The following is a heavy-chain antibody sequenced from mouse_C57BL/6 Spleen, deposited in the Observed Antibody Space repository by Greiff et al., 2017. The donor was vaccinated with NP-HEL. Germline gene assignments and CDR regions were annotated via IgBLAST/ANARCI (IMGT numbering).Heavy chain of an antibody. J-gene: IGHJ4*01. D-gene: IGHD2-13*01. Sequence: VQLQQPGAELVMPGASVKLSCKASGYTFTSYWMHWVKQRPGQGLEWIGEIDPSDSYTNYNQKFKGKSTLTVDKSSSTAYMQLSSLTSEDSAVYYCASGENAMDYWGQGTSVTVSS. CDR1: GYTFTSYW. CDR3: ASGENAMDY. CDR2: IDPSDSYT. V-gene: IGHV1-69*01.